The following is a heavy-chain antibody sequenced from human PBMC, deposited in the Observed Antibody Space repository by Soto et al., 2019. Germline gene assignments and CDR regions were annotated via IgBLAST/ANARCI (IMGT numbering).Heavy chain of an antibody. D-gene: IGHD5-18*01. CDR1: GGTFSSYA. CDR3: ARERHGYGDY. J-gene: IGHJ4*02. V-gene: IGHV1-69*13. CDR2: IIPIFGTA. Sequence: GASVKVSCKASGGTFSSYAISWVRQAPGQGLEWMGGIIPIFGTANYAQKFQGRVTITADESTGTAYMELSSLRSEDTAVYYCARERHGYGDYWGQGTLVTVSS.